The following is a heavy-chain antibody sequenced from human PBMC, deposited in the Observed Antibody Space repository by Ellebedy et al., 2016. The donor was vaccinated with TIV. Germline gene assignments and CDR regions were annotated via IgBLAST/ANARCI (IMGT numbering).Heavy chain of an antibody. CDR1: GGTFSSYA. J-gene: IGHJ6*02. Sequence: ASVKVSCKASGGTFSSYAISWVRQAPGQGLEWMGWIVVGSGNTNYAQKFQERVTITRDMSTSTAYMELSSLRSEDTAVYYCAADPVVLWFGEFPNYYYGMDVWGQGTTVTVSS. CDR2: IVVGSGNT. D-gene: IGHD3-10*01. V-gene: IGHV1-58*02. CDR3: AADPVVLWFGEFPNYYYGMDV.